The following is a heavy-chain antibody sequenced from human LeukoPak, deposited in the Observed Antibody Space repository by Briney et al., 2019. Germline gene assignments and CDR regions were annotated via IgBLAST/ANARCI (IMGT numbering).Heavy chain of an antibody. CDR3: GRYYYDSSGYAGPFDP. V-gene: IGHV3-11*06. Sequence: PGGSLRLSCAASGFTFSDYYMSWIRQAPGKGLEWVSYISSSSYTNYADSVKGRFTISRDNAKNSLYLQMNSLRAEDTAVYYCGRYYYDSSGYAGPFDPWGQGTLVTVSS. J-gene: IGHJ5*02. D-gene: IGHD3-22*01. CDR2: ISSSSYT. CDR1: GFTFSDYY.